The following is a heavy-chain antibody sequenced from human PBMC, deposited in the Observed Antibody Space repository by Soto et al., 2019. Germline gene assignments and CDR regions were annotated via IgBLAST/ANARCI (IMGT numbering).Heavy chain of an antibody. V-gene: IGHV1-18*01. CDR3: ARDFRSSCTGSSCIYFDY. CDR2: ISANSGDT. J-gene: IGHJ4*02. D-gene: IGHD2-15*01. CDR1: GYTFTSYG. Sequence: ASVKVSCKASGYTFTSYGFSWVRQAPGQGLEWVGWISANSGDTNSVRKFQGRVTLTTDTSTGTAYMDLTSLRSDDTAVYYCARDFRSSCTGSSCIYFDYWGQGTQVTVSS.